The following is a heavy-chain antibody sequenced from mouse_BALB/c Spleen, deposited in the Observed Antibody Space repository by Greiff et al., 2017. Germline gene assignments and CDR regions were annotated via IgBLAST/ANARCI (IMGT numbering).Heavy chain of an antibody. Sequence: VQLQQSGAELVKPGASVKLSCTASGFNIKDTYMHWVKQRPEQGLEWIGRIDPANGNTKYDPKFQGKATITADTSSNTAYLQLSSLTSEDTAVYYCARGGYDGYPFAYWGQGTLVTVSA. V-gene: IGHV14-3*02. CDR2: IDPANGNT. J-gene: IGHJ3*01. CDR1: GFNIKDTY. D-gene: IGHD2-3*01. CDR3: ARGGYDGYPFAY.